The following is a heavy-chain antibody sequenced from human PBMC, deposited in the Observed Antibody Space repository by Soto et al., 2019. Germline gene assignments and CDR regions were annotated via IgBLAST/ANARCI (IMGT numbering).Heavy chain of an antibody. J-gene: IGHJ6*02. CDR2: ISTRGNII. V-gene: IGHV3-48*03. Sequence: TGGSLRLSCAASGFTFSHYEMDWVRQAPGKGLEWLSHISTRGNIIYYAGSVKGRFTISRDNAKNSLFLQMTSLSAEDSAVYYCARVTSDYYYGMDVWGQGTTVPVSS. CDR1: GFTFSHYE. CDR3: ARVTSDYYYGMDV.